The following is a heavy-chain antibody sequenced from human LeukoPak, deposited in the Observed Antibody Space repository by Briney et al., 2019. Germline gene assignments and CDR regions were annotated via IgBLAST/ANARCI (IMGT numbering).Heavy chain of an antibody. Sequence: PSETLSPTCAVYGGSFSGYYWSWIRQPPGKGLEWIGEINHSGSTNYNPSLKSRVTISVDTSKNQFSLKLSSVTAADTAVYCCASFSELLFGYWGQGTLVTVSS. CDR3: ASFSELLFGY. J-gene: IGHJ4*02. CDR1: GGSFSGYY. V-gene: IGHV4-34*01. D-gene: IGHD1-26*01. CDR2: INHSGST.